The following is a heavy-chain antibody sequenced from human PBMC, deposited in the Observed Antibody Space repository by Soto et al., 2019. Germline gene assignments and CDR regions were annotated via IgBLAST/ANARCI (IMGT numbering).Heavy chain of an antibody. D-gene: IGHD3-3*01. CDR1: GGSIGSYY. V-gene: IGHV4-59*08. J-gene: IGHJ4*02. CDR3: ARGGWRQIDY. Sequence: QVQLQESGPGLVKPSETLSLTCSVSGGSIGSYYWSWIRQPPGKGLERIGYIYYSGSTNYNPSLKRRVTISVDTSKNQFSLKLSSVTAADTAVYYCARGGWRQIDYWGQGTLVTVSS. CDR2: IYYSGST.